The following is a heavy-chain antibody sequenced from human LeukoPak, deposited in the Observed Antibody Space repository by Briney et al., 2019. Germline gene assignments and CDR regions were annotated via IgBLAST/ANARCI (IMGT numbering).Heavy chain of an antibody. Sequence: PGGSLILSCAASGFTASSNYMSWGRQAPGEGLGLVSVIYSGGRTYYAHSVKGRVTISRDNSKNTLYLQMNSLRAEDTAVYYCARARSSGWDDYWGQGTLVTVSS. D-gene: IGHD6-19*01. J-gene: IGHJ4*02. V-gene: IGHV3-53*01. CDR2: IYSGGRT. CDR3: ARARSSGWDDY. CDR1: GFTASSNY.